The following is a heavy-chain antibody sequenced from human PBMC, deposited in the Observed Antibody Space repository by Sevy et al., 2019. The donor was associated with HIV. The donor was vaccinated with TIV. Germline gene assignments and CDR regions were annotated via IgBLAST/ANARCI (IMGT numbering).Heavy chain of an antibody. CDR2: INSDESST. CDR3: ARVLRGRYSSPNDAFDI. CDR1: GFTFSSYW. J-gene: IGHJ3*02. Sequence: GGSLRLSCAASGFTFSSYWIHWVRQAPAKGLVWVSRINSDESSTSYADSVKGRFTISRDNAKNTLYLQMNSLRAEDTAVYYCARVLRGRYSSPNDAFDIWGQGTMVTVSS. V-gene: IGHV3-74*01. D-gene: IGHD6-13*01.